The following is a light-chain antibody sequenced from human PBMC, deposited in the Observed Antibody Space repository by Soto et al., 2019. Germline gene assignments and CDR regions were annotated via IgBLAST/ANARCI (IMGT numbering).Light chain of an antibody. J-gene: IGLJ2*01. CDR3: QTWGTGIYVV. V-gene: IGLV4-69*01. CDR1: SGHTNYA. CDR2: VNSDGSH. Sequence: QPVLTQSPSASASLGASVKLTCTLSSGHTNYAIAWHQQQPEKGPRYLMEVNSDGSHSKGDGIPDRFSGSSSGAERYLTISRLQSEDEGDYYCQTWGTGIYVVFGGGTKLTVL.